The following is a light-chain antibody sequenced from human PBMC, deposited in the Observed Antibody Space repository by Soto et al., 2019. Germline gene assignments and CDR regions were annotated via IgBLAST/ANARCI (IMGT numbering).Light chain of an antibody. J-gene: IGKJ1*01. Sequence: DIQMTQSPSTLSASVGDRVTITCRARQSISCWLAWYEQKPGKAPNLLIDDASSLESGSPSRFSGSGSGTEFTLTISSLQPDEFATYYCQQFNSYSPGAFGQGTQVHIK. V-gene: IGKV1-5*01. CDR2: DAS. CDR3: QQFNSYSPGA. CDR1: QSISCW.